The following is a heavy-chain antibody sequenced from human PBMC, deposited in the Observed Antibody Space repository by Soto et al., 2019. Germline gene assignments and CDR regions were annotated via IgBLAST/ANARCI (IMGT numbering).Heavy chain of an antibody. J-gene: IGHJ6*02. CDR3: AKVRPILMTTVTTEYGMDV. Sequence: ASVKVSCKASGYTFTSYVISWVRQAPGQGLEWMGWISAYNGNTNFAQKLQGRVTMTTDTSTSIAYMELRSLRSEDTAVYYCAKVRPILMTTVTTEYGMDVWGQGTTLTVSS. D-gene: IGHD4-17*01. CDR2: ISAYNGNT. CDR1: GYTFTSYV. V-gene: IGHV1-18*01.